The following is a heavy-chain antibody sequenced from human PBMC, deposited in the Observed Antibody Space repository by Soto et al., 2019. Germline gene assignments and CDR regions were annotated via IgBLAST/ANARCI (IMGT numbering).Heavy chain of an antibody. CDR3: ARGSKDSCPGSRIFDF. J-gene: IGHJ4*02. D-gene: IGHD3-10*01. CDR1: GITFGNRA. V-gene: IGHV3-23*01. CDR2: ITDTGGDA. Sequence: GGSLRLSCVASGITFGNRAMSWVRQAPGEGLEWVSAITDTGGDAKYADSVRGRFAISRDNSKNTLYLQMSSLRAEDSAVYYCARGSKDSCPGSRIFDFWGRGPLAPVS.